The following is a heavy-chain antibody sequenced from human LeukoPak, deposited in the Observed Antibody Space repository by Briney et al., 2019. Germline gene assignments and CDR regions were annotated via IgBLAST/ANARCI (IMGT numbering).Heavy chain of an antibody. J-gene: IGHJ6*03. Sequence: ASVKVSCKASGYTFTSYYMHWVRQAPEQGLEWMGWINPNSGGTNYAQKFQGRVTMARDTSISTAYMELSRLRSDDTAVYYCARGEGELGYYYYYMDVWGKGTTVTVSS. CDR3: ARGEGELGYYYYYMDV. CDR2: INPNSGGT. CDR1: GYTFTSYY. V-gene: IGHV1-2*02. D-gene: IGHD7-27*01.